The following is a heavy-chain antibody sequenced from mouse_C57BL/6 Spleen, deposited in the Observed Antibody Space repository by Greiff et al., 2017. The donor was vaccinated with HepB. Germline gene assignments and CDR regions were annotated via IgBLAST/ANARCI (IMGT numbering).Heavy chain of an antibody. J-gene: IGHJ4*01. V-gene: IGHV3-6*01. D-gene: IGHD2-4*01. CDR1: GYSITSGYY. CDR2: ISYDGSN. CDR3: ARRRVRDYDYAMDY. Sequence: DVKLQESGPGLVKPSQSLSLTCSVTGYSITSGYYWNWIRQFPGNKLEWMGYISYDGSNNYNPSLKNRISITRDTSKNQFFRKLNSVTTEDTATYYCARRRVRDYDYAMDYWGQGTSVTVSS.